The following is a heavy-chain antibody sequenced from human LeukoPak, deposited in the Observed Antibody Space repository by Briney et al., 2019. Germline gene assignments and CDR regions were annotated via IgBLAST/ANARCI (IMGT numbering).Heavy chain of an antibody. D-gene: IGHD2-15*01. CDR3: ARQAPLGYCSGDNCYSYFDY. V-gene: IGHV4-39*01. J-gene: IGHJ4*02. Sequence: PETLSLTCTVSGGSISGSSYYWGWIRQPPGKGLEWIGSFYYGGSTYCNPPLKSRVTISVDTSKNQISLKLNSMTAADTAVYYCARQAPLGYCSGDNCYSYFDYWGQGTLVTVSS. CDR2: FYYGGST. CDR1: GGSISGSSYY.